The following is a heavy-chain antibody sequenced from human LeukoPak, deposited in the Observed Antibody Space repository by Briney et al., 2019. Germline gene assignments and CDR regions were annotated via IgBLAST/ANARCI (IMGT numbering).Heavy chain of an antibody. J-gene: IGHJ4*02. V-gene: IGHV3-64*01. CDR2: ITSNGAST. CDR3: ARDRDSGWSFDY. Sequence: PGGSLRLSCAASGFTFSNFPMHWVRQAPGKGLEYLSSITSNGASTYYANSVKGRFTISRDNSKNTLYLQMGSMRAEDMAVYYCARDRDSGWSFDYWGQGTLVTVSS. D-gene: IGHD6-19*01. CDR1: GFTFSNFP.